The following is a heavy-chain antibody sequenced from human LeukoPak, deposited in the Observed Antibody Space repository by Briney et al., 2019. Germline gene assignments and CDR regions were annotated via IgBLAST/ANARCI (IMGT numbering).Heavy chain of an antibody. CDR1: GYTFTSYA. V-gene: IGHV1-3*01. CDR3: ARDLVGVLASIDKYYYYGMDV. CDR2: INAGNGNT. J-gene: IGHJ6*02. D-gene: IGHD2-21*01. Sequence: ASVKVSCKASGYTFTSYAMHWVRQAPGQRLEWMGWINAGNGNTKYSQKFQGRVTITRDTSASTAYMELSSLRSEDTAVYYCARDLVGVLASIDKYYYYGMDVWGQGTTVTVSS.